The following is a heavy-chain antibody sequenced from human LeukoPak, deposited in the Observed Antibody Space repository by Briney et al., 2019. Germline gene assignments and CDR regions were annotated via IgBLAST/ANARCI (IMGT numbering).Heavy chain of an antibody. V-gene: IGHV4-34*01. Sequence: PSETLSLTCAAYGGSFSGYYWSWIRQPPGKGLEWSGEINHSGSTNYNPSLKSRVTISVDTSKNQFSLKLSSVTAAAPAVYSCARMTRARGTGPFAYWGQGPLVPVS. CDR3: ARMTRARGTGPFAY. D-gene: IGHD1-14*01. CDR1: GGSFSGYY. CDR2: INHSGST. J-gene: IGHJ4*02.